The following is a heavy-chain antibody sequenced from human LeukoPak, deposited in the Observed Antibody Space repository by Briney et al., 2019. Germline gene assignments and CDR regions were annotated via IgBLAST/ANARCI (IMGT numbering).Heavy chain of an antibody. D-gene: IGHD1-26*01. Sequence: ASVKVSCKASGYTFTGYYMHWVRQAPGQGLEWMGWINPNSGGTNYAQKFQGRVTMTRDTSISTAYMELSRLRSDDTAVYYCARDRKPGSYLDYWGQGTLVTVSS. CDR1: GYTFTGYY. J-gene: IGHJ4*02. V-gene: IGHV1-2*02. CDR3: ARDRKPGSYLDY. CDR2: INPNSGGT.